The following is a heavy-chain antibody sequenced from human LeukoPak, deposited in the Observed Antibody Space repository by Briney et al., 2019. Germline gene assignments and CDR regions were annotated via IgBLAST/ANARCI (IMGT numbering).Heavy chain of an antibody. CDR1: GFTFSSYW. D-gene: IGHD5-12*01. CDR2: IKQDGSEK. CDR3: ASGQWLRLLFDY. V-gene: IGHV3-7*01. Sequence: GGSRRLSCAASGFTFSSYWMSWVRQAPGKGLEWVANIKQDGSEKYYVDSVKGRFTISRDNAKNSLYLQMNSLRAEDTAVYYCASGQWLRLLFDYWGQGTLVTVSS. J-gene: IGHJ4*02.